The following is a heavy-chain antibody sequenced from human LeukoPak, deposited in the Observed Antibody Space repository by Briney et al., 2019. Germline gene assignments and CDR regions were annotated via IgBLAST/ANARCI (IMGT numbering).Heavy chain of an antibody. CDR1: GGSISSSSYY. Sequence: PSETLSLTCTVSGGSISSSSYYWGWIRQPPGKGLEWIGSIYYSGSTYYNPSLKSRVTISVDTSKNQFSLKLSSVTAADTAVYYCARGESSSWYEGSDNWFDPWGQGTLVTVSS. CDR3: ARGESSSWYEGSDNWFDP. V-gene: IGHV4-39*07. D-gene: IGHD6-13*01. J-gene: IGHJ5*02. CDR2: IYYSGST.